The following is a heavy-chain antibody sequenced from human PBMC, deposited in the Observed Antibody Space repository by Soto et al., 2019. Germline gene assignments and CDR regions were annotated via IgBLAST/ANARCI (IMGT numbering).Heavy chain of an antibody. CDR3: RGTIVRGVPYYYYMDV. V-gene: IGHV3-21*01. Sequence: EVQLVESGGGLVKPGGSLRLSCAASGFTFSSYSMNWVRQAPGKGLEWVSSISSSSSYIYYADSVKGRFTISRDNAKNSLYLQMNSLRAEDTAVYYCRGTIVRGVPYYYYMDVWGKGTTVTVSS. D-gene: IGHD3-10*01. J-gene: IGHJ6*03. CDR2: ISSSSSYI. CDR1: GFTFSSYS.